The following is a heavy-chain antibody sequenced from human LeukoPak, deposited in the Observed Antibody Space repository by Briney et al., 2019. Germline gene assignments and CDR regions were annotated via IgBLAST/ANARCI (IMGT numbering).Heavy chain of an antibody. J-gene: IGHJ4*02. CDR2: SNAGNGNT. Sequence: GASVKVSCKASGYTFTSYAMHWVRQAPGQRLEWMGWSNAGNGNTKYSQKFQGRVTITRDTSASTAYMELSSLRSEDMAVYYCARSPAAGNYYFDYCGQGTLVTVSS. CDR1: GYTFTSYA. V-gene: IGHV1-3*02. D-gene: IGHD6-13*01. CDR3: ARSPAAGNYYFDY.